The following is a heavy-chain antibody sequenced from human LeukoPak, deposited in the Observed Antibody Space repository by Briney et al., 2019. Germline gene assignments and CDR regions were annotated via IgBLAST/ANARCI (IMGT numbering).Heavy chain of an antibody. CDR2: IYSGGST. Sequence: GGSLGLSCAASGFTVSSNYMTWVRQAPGKGLEWVSVIYSGGSTYYAASVKGRFTISRDNFKNTLYLQMNSLRAEDTAVYYCARGNQYYFDYWGQGTLVTVSS. CDR1: GFTVSSNY. CDR3: ARGNQYYFDY. J-gene: IGHJ4*02. D-gene: IGHD4-23*01. V-gene: IGHV3-53*01.